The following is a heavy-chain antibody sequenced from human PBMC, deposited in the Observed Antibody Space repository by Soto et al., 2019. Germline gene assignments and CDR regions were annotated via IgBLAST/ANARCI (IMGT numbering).Heavy chain of an antibody. D-gene: IGHD4-4*01. J-gene: IGHJ4*02. CDR3: AGWGGHDYNY. Sequence: EVQLLGSGGGLVQPGGSLRLSCVGSGFTFSTYWMNWVRQAPGKGLGWVANIKPDGNVGTNVDFVRGRFTTSRDNAKNSLYLEMNSLRADDTAVYFCAGWGGHDYNYWGQGIMVTVSS. V-gene: IGHV3-7*03. CDR1: GFTFSTYW. CDR2: IKPDGNVG.